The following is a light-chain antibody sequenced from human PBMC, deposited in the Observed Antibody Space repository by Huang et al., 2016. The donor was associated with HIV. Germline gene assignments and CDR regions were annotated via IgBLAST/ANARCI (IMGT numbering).Light chain of an antibody. CDR2: GVS. J-gene: IGKJ4*01. Sequence: EIMMTQSPATLSVSPGQRAALSCRASQSVSNNLAWYQQKPGQAPRLLIYGVSTRATGIPARFSGSGSGTEFTLTISSLQSEDFAIYYCQQYNNWPPLTFGGGTKVEIK. CDR3: QQYNNWPPLT. V-gene: IGKV3-15*01. CDR1: QSVSNN.